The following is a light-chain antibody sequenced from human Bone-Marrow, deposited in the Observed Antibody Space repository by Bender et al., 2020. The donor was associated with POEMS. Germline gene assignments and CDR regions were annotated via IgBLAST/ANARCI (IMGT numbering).Light chain of an antibody. V-gene: IGLV2-14*03. CDR3: SSYTRSATVV. Sequence: QSALTQPASVSGSPGQSITISCTGTSSDVGGYNYVSWYQQHSGRAPKLMIYDVTYRPSGVSNRFSGSKSGNTASLTISGLQAEDEADYYCSSYTRSATVVFGGGTKLTVL. J-gene: IGLJ2*01. CDR2: DVT. CDR1: SSDVGGYNY.